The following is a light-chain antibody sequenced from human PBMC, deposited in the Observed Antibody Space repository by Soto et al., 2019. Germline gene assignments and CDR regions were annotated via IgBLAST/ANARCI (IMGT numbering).Light chain of an antibody. J-gene: IGKJ4*02. CDR1: QSVSSN. CDR3: QQDNNWPLT. Sequence: EIVMTKSPATLSVSPGERATLSCRASQSVSSNLAWYQQKPGQAPRLLIYGASTMATGIPARFSGSGSGTEFTLTVSSPQAEDFAGYYCQQDNNWPLTFGGGSKVEIK. V-gene: IGKV3-15*01. CDR2: GAS.